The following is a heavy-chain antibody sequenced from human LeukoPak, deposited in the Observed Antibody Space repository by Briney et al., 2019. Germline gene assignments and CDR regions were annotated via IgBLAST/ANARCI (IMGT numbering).Heavy chain of an antibody. CDR1: GGTFSSYA. J-gene: IGHJ4*02. CDR3: ASNLPKHDFWSSRPFDY. V-gene: IGHV1-69*13. Sequence: ASVKVSXKASGGTFSSYAISWVRQAPGQGLEWMGGIIPIFGTANYAQKFQGRVTITADESTSTAYMELSSLRSEDTAVYYCASNLPKHDFWSSRPFDYWGQGTLVTVSS. D-gene: IGHD3-3*01. CDR2: IIPIFGTA.